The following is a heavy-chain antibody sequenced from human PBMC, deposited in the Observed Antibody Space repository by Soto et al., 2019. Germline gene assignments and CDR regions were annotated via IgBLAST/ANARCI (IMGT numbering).Heavy chain of an antibody. CDR1: GGSISSGGYS. Sequence: PSETLFLTCTVSGGSISSGGYSWSWIRQSPGKGLEWMGYIFHSGTTDYNPSLKSRLTISVDRSKNQFSLRLRSVTAADTALYYCARAGGSGPLDDWFDPWGQGTRVTVSS. D-gene: IGHD3-10*01. V-gene: IGHV4-30-2*06. CDR3: ARAGGSGPLDDWFDP. J-gene: IGHJ5*02. CDR2: IFHSGTT.